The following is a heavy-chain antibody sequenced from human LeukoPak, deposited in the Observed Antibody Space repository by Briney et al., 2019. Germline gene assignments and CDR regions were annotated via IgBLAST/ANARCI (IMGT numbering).Heavy chain of an antibody. D-gene: IGHD3-3*01. Sequence: GGSLRLSCAASGFTFSSYAMSWVRQAPGKGLEWVSAISGSGGSTYYADSVKGRFTISRDNSKNTLYLQMNSLRAEDTAVYYCAKTTYREWLLWICEYWGQGTLVTVSS. CDR3: AKTTYREWLLWICEY. CDR2: ISGSGGST. V-gene: IGHV3-23*01. CDR1: GFTFSSYA. J-gene: IGHJ4*02.